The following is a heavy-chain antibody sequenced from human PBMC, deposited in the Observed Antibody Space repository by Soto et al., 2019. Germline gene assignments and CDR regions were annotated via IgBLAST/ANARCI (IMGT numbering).Heavy chain of an antibody. CDR1: GYTFTSYY. V-gene: IGHV1-46*01. J-gene: IGHJ5*02. CDR2: INPSGGST. CDR3: AREWGYFDWLLPGFDP. Sequence: PGESLKISCKGSGYTFTSYYMHWVRQAPGQGLEWMGIINPSGGSTSYAQKFQGRVTMTRDTSTSTVYMELSSLRSEDTAVYYCAREWGYFDWLLPGFDPWGQGTLVTVSS. D-gene: IGHD3-9*01.